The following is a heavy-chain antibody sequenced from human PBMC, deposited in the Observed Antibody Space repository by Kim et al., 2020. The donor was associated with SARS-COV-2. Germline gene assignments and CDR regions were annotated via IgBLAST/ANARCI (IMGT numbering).Heavy chain of an antibody. CDR2: ISYDGSNK. CDR1: GFTFSSYG. Sequence: GGSLRLSCAASGFTFSSYGMHWVRQAPGKGLEWVAVISYDGSNKYYADSVKGRFTISRDNSKNTLYLQMNSLRAEDTAVYYCARVTGAGWFGERMWYFDLWGRGTLVTVSS. V-gene: IGHV3-33*05. J-gene: IGHJ2*01. D-gene: IGHD3-10*01. CDR3: ARVTGAGWFGERMWYFDL.